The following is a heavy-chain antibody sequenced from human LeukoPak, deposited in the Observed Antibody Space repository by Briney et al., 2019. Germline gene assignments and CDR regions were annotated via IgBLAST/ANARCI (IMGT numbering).Heavy chain of an antibody. D-gene: IGHD2-15*01. CDR2: ISGSGDST. V-gene: IGHV3-23*01. J-gene: IGHJ4*02. CDR3: ARQLGYCSDGSCYFDY. CDR1: GFTFSNYA. Sequence: GGSLRLSCAASGFTFSNYAMSWVRQAPGRGLEWVSAISGSGDSTYYADSVKGRFTISRDNSKNTLHLQMNSLRAEDTAVYHCARQLGYCSDGSCYFDYWGQGTLVPVSS.